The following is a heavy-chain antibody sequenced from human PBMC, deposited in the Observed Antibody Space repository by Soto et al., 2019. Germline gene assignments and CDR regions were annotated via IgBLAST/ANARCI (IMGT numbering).Heavy chain of an antibody. J-gene: IGHJ3*02. Sequence: PGESLKISCKGSGYSFTNFWIGWVRQMPGKGLEWMGIIYPGDSDTRYSPSFRGQVTISADKSINTVYLHWSSLKASDTAVYYCAIHSHVYGDYDGAFDIWGQGTMVTVSS. D-gene: IGHD4-17*01. V-gene: IGHV5-51*01. CDR3: AIHSHVYGDYDGAFDI. CDR2: IYPGDSDT. CDR1: GYSFTNFW.